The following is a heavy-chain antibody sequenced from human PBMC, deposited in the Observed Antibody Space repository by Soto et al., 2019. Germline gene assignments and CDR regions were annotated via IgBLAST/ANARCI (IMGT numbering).Heavy chain of an antibody. D-gene: IGHD3-22*01. CDR2: INIDGRRI. CDR1: GFPLSSYW. Sequence: EVQLVESGGGLVQPGGALRLSFAASGFPLSSYWLHWASKAPGKGLGWVSRINIDGRRISYAAFVRGRCTISRDDAKNRVYMQMNSLRVEDTAVYYCIRGDGDRFDGNGYLGRHWGQGALFTVSS. J-gene: IGHJ4*02. V-gene: IGHV3-74*01. CDR3: IRGDGDRFDGNGYLGRH.